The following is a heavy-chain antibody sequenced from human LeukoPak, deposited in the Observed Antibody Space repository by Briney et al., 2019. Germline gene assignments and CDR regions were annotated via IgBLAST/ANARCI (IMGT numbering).Heavy chain of an antibody. J-gene: IGHJ4*02. Sequence: SETLSLTCAASGGSISSSNWWSWVRQPPGQGLEWIGEIYHSGRTNYNPSLKSRVTISVDKSKNQFSLKLSSVTAADTAVYYCARVSSGATTVDYWGQGTLVTVSS. CDR3: ARVSSGATTVDY. CDR2: IYHSGRT. CDR1: GGSISSSNW. V-gene: IGHV4-4*02. D-gene: IGHD1-26*01.